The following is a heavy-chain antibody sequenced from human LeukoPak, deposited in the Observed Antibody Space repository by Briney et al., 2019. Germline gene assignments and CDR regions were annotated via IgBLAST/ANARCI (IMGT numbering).Heavy chain of an antibody. CDR2: ISWNSGSI. Sequence: GGSLRLSCAASGFTFDDYAMHWVRQAPGKGLEWVSGISWNSGSIDYADSVKGRYTISRDNSKNTLYLQMNSLRAEDTAVYYCAKSGYNRFDYWGQGTLVTVSS. J-gene: IGHJ4*02. D-gene: IGHD5-24*01. CDR3: AKSGYNRFDY. V-gene: IGHV3-9*01. CDR1: GFTFDDYA.